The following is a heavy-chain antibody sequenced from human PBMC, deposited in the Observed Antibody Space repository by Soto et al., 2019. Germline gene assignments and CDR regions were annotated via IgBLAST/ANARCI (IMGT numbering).Heavy chain of an antibody. CDR3: ARDRFRALQQLVRGDWFDP. J-gene: IGHJ5*02. CDR1: GGTFSSYT. Sequence: GASVKVSCKASGGTFSSYTISWVRQAPGQGLEWMGRIIPILGIANYAQKFQGRVTITADKSTSTAYMELSSLRSEDTAVYYCARDRFRALQQLVRGDWFDPWGQGTLVTVSS. CDR2: IIPILGIA. D-gene: IGHD6-6*01. V-gene: IGHV1-69*04.